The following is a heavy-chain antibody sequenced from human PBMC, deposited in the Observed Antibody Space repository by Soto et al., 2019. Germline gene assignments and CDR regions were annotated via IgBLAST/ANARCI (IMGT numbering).Heavy chain of an antibody. Sequence: SGPTLVNPTQTLTLTCTLSGFSLTTRSMCVSWIRQSTGKALEWLALIDWDGDTYYSTSLKTRLTISRDTSTNQVVLTMTNLDPADTATYFCARSLNYDFWTGYFFDFWGQGALVTVSS. J-gene: IGHJ4*02. CDR2: IDWDGDT. CDR1: GFSLTTRSMC. D-gene: IGHD3-3*01. V-gene: IGHV2-70*12. CDR3: ARSLNYDFWTGYFFDF.